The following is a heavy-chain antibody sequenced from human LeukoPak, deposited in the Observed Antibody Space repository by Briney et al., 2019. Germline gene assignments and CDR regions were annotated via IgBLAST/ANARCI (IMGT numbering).Heavy chain of an antibody. V-gene: IGHV3-33*01. CDR3: ARAVGPFDY. J-gene: IGHJ4*02. CDR1: GFPFSTYG. Sequence: GGSLRLSCVASGFPFSTYGMHWVRQAPGRGLEWVAVIWYDGSIKYYADSMKGRCTISRDNSKNTLYLQMNSLRVEDTAVYYCARAVGPFDYWGQGTLVTVSS. CDR2: IWYDGSIK. D-gene: IGHD1-26*01.